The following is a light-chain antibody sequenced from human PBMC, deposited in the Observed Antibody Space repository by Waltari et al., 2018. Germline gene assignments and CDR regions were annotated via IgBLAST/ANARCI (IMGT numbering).Light chain of an antibody. CDR3: QQNDTFLCT. V-gene: IGKV1-5*03. Sequence: DIQMTQSPSTLSAYVGDRVTITCRASQSISTWLAWSQQKLGKAPNLMIYTASRLESGVPSRFSGSESGTEFTLTINSLQPDDFASYYCQQNDTFLCTFGQGTNLEIK. CDR2: TAS. CDR1: QSISTW. J-gene: IGKJ2*02.